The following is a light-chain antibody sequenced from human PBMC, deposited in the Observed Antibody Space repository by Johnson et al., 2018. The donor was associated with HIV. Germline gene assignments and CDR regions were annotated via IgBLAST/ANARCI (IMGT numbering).Light chain of an antibody. CDR2: END. V-gene: IGLV1-51*02. J-gene: IGLJ1*01. Sequence: QSVLTQPPSVSAAPGQKVTISCSGRSSNIGNAYVSWYQQLPGTAPKLLIYENDKRPSGIPDLFSGSKSGTSATLAITGLQTGDEADYYCGAWDASLSAFVFGAVTTVSVL. CDR1: SSNIGNAY. CDR3: GAWDASLSAFV.